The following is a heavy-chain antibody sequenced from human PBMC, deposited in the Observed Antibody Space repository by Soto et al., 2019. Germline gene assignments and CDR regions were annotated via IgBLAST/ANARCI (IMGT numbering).Heavy chain of an antibody. CDR1: GYTFTNYD. D-gene: IGHD7-27*01. CDR3: ARGPPNWGFDY. V-gene: IGHV1-8*02. CDR2: MSSNSGET. J-gene: IGHJ4*02. Sequence: QVQLVQSGAEVKKPGASVKVSCKGSGYTFTNYDINWVRQATGQGLEWMGWMSSNSGETGYAQTFQGRVTMTRSNSIGTAYMELSSLRSEDTAVYYCARGPPNWGFDYWGQGTLVTVSS.